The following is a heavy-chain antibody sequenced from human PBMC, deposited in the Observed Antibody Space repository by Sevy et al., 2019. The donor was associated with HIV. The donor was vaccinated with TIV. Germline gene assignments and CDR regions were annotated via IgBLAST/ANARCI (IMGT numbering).Heavy chain of an antibody. D-gene: IGHD2-8*01. CDR3: AREGWTKPHAY. J-gene: IGHJ4*02. CDR1: GFDFSIYS. V-gene: IGHV3-23*01. Sequence: GGSLRLSCAASGFDFSIYSMSWVRQAPGKGLEWVSTLSFGCGKINYADSVKGRFTISRDNSKSSVYLQMNNMRVEDTAVYYCAREGWTKPHAYGGQGTLVTVSS. CDR2: LSFGCGKI.